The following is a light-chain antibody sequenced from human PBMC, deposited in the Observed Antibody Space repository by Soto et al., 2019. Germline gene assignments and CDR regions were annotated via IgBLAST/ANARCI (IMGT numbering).Light chain of an antibody. J-gene: IGKJ2*01. CDR1: QTISTY. V-gene: IGKV1-39*01. CDR3: QQSHGIPNN. Sequence: DIQMTQSPSSLSASVGDRVTITCRASQTISTYLNWYQQEPGKAPKLLIYAASSLQSVVPSRFSGSGSGTDCTVTISSLQPEDFAAYYCQQSHGIPNNFGQGTKLEIK. CDR2: AAS.